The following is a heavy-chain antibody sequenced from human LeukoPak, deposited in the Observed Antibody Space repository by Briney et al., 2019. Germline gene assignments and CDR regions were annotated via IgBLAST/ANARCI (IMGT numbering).Heavy chain of an antibody. D-gene: IGHD4-17*01. V-gene: IGHV3-23*01. CDR2: IRSGGDGT. J-gene: IGHJ3*02. CDR3: ARDPNGDYVGALEM. CDR1: GFTFTNYA. Sequence: GGSLRLSCAASGFTFTNYAMIWVRQAPGRGLEWVSAIRSGGDGTLYADSVKGRFTISRDNSKNTLFLQMNNMRAEDTAVYYCARDPNGDYVGALEMWDPGTKVTVSS.